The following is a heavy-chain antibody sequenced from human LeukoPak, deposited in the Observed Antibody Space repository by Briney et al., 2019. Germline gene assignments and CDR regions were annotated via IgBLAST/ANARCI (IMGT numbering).Heavy chain of an antibody. CDR3: ARRLINSNGWTFDY. V-gene: IGHV5-51*01. D-gene: IGHD6-19*01. J-gene: IGHJ4*02. CDR2: IYPGDSDT. CDR1: GYSFTIYW. Sequence: GGSLRLSCRGSGYSFTIYWIGWVRQMPGKGLEWMGIIYPGDSDTTYSPSFQGQVTISADRSINTAYLHWSSLDASDTAIYYCARRLINSNGWTFDYWGQGTLVTVSS.